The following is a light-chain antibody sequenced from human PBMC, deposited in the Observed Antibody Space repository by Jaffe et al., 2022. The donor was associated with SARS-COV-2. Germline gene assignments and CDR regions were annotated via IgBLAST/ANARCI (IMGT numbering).Light chain of an antibody. CDR2: VDSDGSH. CDR3: QTWGTGIVV. J-gene: IGLJ2*01. Sequence: LTQSPSASASLGASVKLTCTLSSGHSSYAIAWHQQQPKKGPRYLMKVDSDGSHSKGDGIPDRFSGSSSGAERYLTISSLQSEDEADYYCQTWGTGIVVFGGGTKLTVL. V-gene: IGLV4-69*01. CDR1: SGHSSYA.